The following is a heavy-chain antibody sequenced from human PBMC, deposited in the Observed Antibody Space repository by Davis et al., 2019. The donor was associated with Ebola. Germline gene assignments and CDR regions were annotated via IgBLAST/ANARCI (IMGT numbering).Heavy chain of an antibody. Sequence: MPSETLSLTCAVYGGSFSGYYWSWIRQPPGKGLEWIGEINHSGSTNYNPSPKSRVTISVDTSKNQFSLKLSSVPAADTAVYYCARGYLYGSTCWSYFDYWGQGTLVTVSS. D-gene: IGHD6-19*01. CDR2: INHSGST. CDR3: ARGYLYGSTCWSYFDY. V-gene: IGHV4-34*01. J-gene: IGHJ4*02. CDR1: GGSFSGYY.